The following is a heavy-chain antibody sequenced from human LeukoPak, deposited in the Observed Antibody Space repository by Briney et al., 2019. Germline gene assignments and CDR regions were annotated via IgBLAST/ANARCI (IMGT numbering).Heavy chain of an antibody. CDR2: IYYSGST. Sequence: PSETLSLTCTVSGGSISSSSYYWGWIRQPPGKGLEWIGSIYYSGSTYYNPSLKSRVTISVDTSKNQFSLKLSSVTAADTAVYYCAGANTGRYYDILTGYSSFDYWGQGTLVTVSS. CDR1: GGSISSSSYY. CDR3: AGANTGRYYDILTGYSSFDY. D-gene: IGHD3-9*01. J-gene: IGHJ4*02. V-gene: IGHV4-39*07.